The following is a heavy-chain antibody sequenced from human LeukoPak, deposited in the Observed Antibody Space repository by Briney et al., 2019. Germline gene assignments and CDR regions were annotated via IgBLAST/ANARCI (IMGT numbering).Heavy chain of an antibody. CDR2: ISAYNGNT. CDR3: ARTVRGVIIQPYYYYYMDV. CDR1: GYTFTSYG. D-gene: IGHD3-10*01. V-gene: IGHV1-8*02. J-gene: IGHJ6*03. Sequence: WAPVKVSCKASGYTFTSYGISWVRQAPGQGLEWMGWISAYNGNTGYAQKFQGRVTMTRNTSISTAYMELSSLRSEDTAVYYCARTVRGVIIQPYYYYYMDVWGKGTTVTVSS.